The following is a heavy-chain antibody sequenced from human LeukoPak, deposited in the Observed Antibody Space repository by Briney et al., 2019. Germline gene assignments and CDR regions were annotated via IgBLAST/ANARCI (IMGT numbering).Heavy chain of an antibody. D-gene: IGHD6-19*01. CDR3: ARPGLIAVAGTPGAFDI. J-gene: IGHJ3*02. CDR2: IYPGDSDT. V-gene: IGHV5-51*01. Sequence: GESLKISCKGSGYSFTSYWIGWVRQMPGKGLEWMGIIYPGDSDTRYSPSFQGQVTISADKSISTAYLQWSSLKASDTAMYYCARPGLIAVAGTPGAFDIWGQGTMVTVSS. CDR1: GYSFTSYW.